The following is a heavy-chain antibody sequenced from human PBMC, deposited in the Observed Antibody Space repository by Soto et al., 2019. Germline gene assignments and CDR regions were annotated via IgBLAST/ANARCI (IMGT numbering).Heavy chain of an antibody. CDR3: AIYYYDSSGYPYQDNWFDP. Sequence: ASVKVSCKTSGYTFTSYYMHWVRQAPGQGLEWMGIINPSGGSTSYAQKFQGRVTMTRDTSTSTVYMELSSLRSEDTAVYYCAIYYYDSSGYPYQDNWFDPWGQRTLVTVSS. J-gene: IGHJ5*02. CDR2: INPSGGST. V-gene: IGHV1-46*01. CDR1: GYTFTSYY. D-gene: IGHD3-22*01.